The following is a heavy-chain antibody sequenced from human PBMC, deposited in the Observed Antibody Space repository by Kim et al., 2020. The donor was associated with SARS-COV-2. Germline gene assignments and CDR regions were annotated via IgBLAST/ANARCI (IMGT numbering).Heavy chain of an antibody. D-gene: IGHD4-17*01. J-gene: IGHJ4*02. V-gene: IGHV1-69*01. Sequence: NYAQKFQGSVKITADESTSTAYMELSSLRSGDTAVYYCARDRGYGDYVDYWGQGTLVTVSS. CDR3: ARDRGYGDYVDY.